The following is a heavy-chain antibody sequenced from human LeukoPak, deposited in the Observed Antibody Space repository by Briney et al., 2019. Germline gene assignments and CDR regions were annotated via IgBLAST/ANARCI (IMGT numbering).Heavy chain of an antibody. J-gene: IGHJ4*02. CDR2: ISGSGGST. Sequence: GGSLRLSCAASGFTFSSYAMSWVRQAPGKGLEWVAAISGSGGSTYYGDSVKGRFTMSRDNSKNTLYLQTNSLRADDTAIYYCAKDQWGLLDFDYWGQGTLVTVSS. CDR1: GFTFSSYA. D-gene: IGHD1-26*01. V-gene: IGHV3-23*01. CDR3: AKDQWGLLDFDY.